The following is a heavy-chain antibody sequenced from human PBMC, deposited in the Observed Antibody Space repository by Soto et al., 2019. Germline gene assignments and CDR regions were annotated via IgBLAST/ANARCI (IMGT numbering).Heavy chain of an antibody. CDR2: ISSTGTYL. D-gene: IGHD3-10*01. CDR1: GFTFSAYN. V-gene: IGHV3-21*01. Sequence: GGSLRLSCAASGFTFSAYNIYWVGQAPGKGLEWVSFISSTGTYLNYAASLKGRFTVSRDNANSSVFLQMDNLSAEDTAVYYCASQLHFGELSLGFWVQRTFVTVSS. CDR3: ASQLHFGELSLGF. J-gene: IGHJ4*02.